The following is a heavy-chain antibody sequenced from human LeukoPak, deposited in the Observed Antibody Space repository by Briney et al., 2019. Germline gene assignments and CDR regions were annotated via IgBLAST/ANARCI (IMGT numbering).Heavy chain of an antibody. V-gene: IGHV3-23*01. D-gene: IGHD3-22*01. Sequence: GGSLGLSCAVSGFTFSNYAMSWVRQAPGKGLEWVSHISGSGGSTYYADSVKGRFTISRDNSKNTLYLQVNSLRADDTAVYYCAKGFYYDSSAYFDYWGQGTLVTVSS. CDR1: GFTFSNYA. CDR2: ISGSGGST. J-gene: IGHJ4*02. CDR3: AKGFYYDSSAYFDY.